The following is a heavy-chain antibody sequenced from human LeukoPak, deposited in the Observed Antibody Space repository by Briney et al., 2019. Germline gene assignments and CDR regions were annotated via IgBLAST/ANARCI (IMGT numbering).Heavy chain of an antibody. CDR1: GFTFSSYA. V-gene: IGHV3-23*01. D-gene: IGHD3-3*01. CDR3: AKDLWKADY. Sequence: GGSLRLSCAASGFTFSSYAMSWVRQAPGKGLEWVSAISGSGGSTYYADSVKGRFTIPRDNFKNTLYLQMNSLRADDTAVYYCAKDLWKADYWGQGTLVTVSS. CDR2: ISGSGGST. J-gene: IGHJ4*02.